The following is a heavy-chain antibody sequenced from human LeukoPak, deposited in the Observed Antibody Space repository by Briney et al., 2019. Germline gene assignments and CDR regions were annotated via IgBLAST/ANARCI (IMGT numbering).Heavy chain of an antibody. D-gene: IGHD3-3*01. CDR2: INRDGSST. J-gene: IGHJ5*02. Sequence: GGSLRLSCAASGFTFSSYWMHWVRQAPGKGLVWVSRINRDGSSTSYADSVKGRFTISRDNTKNTLYLQMNSLRAEDTAVYYCARDLRITYYDFWSGYSWGQGTLVTVSS. CDR3: ARDLRITYYDFWSGYS. CDR1: GFTFSSYW. V-gene: IGHV3-74*01.